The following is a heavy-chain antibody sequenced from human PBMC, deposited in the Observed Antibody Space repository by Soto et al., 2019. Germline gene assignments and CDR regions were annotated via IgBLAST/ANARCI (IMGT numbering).Heavy chain of an antibody. V-gene: IGHV1-8*01. CDR2: VNPNSGNT. D-gene: IGHD2-15*01. CDR1: GYTFTTYD. Sequence: QVQLVQSGAEVRKPGASVKVSCKASGYTFTTYDINWVRQATGQGLEWMGWVNPNSGNTGYAQKFQGRVTMTTNTAINTAYIELSRLRSQDTAVYYGARRTRVAEYWGQGTLVPVSS. CDR3: ARRTRVAEY. J-gene: IGHJ4*02.